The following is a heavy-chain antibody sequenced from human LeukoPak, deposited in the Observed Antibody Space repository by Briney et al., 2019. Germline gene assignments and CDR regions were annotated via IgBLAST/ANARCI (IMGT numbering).Heavy chain of an antibody. CDR2: IKQDGSEK. Sequence: GGSLRLSCAASGFTFSNYWMSWVRQAPGKGLEWVANIKQDGSEKYYADSVKGRFTISRDNAKSSLYLQLNSLRVEDAAVYHCASTQTFDYWGQGTLVTVPS. V-gene: IGHV3-7*05. CDR3: ASTQTFDY. CDR1: GFTFSNYW. J-gene: IGHJ4*02.